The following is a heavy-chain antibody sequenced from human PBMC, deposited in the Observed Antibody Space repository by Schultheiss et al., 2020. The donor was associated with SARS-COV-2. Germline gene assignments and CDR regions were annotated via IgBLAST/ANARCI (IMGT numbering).Heavy chain of an antibody. CDR3: ARGLGSWFNY. D-gene: IGHD6-13*01. CDR2: ISSSSSTI. J-gene: IGHJ4*02. V-gene: IGHV3-48*04. Sequence: GGSLRLSCAASGFTFSSYSMNWVRQAPGKGLEWVSYISSSSSTIYYADSVKGRFTISRDNAKNSLYLQMNSLRAEDTAVYYCARGLGSWFNYWGQGTLVTVSS. CDR1: GFTFSSYS.